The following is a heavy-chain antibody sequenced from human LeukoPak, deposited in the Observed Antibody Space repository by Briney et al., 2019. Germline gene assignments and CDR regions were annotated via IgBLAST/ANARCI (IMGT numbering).Heavy chain of an antibody. Sequence: GGSLRLSCAVSGITLSNYGMSWVRQAPGKGLGWVAGISDSGGRTKYADSVKGRFTISRDNSKNTLYLQMNSLRAEDTAVYFCAKRGVVIRVILVGFHKEAYYFDSWGQGALVTVSS. CDR3: AKRGVVIRVILVGFHKEAYYFDS. J-gene: IGHJ4*02. CDR2: ISDSGGRT. CDR1: GITLSNYG. V-gene: IGHV3-23*01. D-gene: IGHD3-22*01.